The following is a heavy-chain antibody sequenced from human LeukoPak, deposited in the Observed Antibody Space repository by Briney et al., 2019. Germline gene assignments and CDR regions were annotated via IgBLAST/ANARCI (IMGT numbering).Heavy chain of an antibody. V-gene: IGHV3-23*01. Sequence: GGPLRLSCAASGFTFSSNGMSWVRKAPGKGLEWVSSISGSGDKTYYADSVKGRFTISRDNSKSTMYLQMNSLRAEDTAVYHCAKTNGYYDLWGQGTLVIVSS. CDR2: ISGSGDKT. CDR1: GFTFSSNG. J-gene: IGHJ4*02. D-gene: IGHD3-22*01. CDR3: AKTNGYYDL.